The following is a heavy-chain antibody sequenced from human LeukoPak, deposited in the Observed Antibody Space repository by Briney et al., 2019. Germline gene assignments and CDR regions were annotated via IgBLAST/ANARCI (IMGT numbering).Heavy chain of an antibody. J-gene: IGHJ5*02. CDR3: ARAGLTGRYNWFDP. Sequence: SETLSLTCTVSGGSVSSGTFYWSWIRQPPGKGLEWIGNIYYSGSTNYSPSLKSRVTISVDTSKNQFSLKLSSVTAADTAVYYCARAGLTGRYNWFDPWGQGTLVTVSS. V-gene: IGHV4-61*01. CDR2: IYYSGST. CDR1: GGSVSSGTFY. D-gene: IGHD1-20*01.